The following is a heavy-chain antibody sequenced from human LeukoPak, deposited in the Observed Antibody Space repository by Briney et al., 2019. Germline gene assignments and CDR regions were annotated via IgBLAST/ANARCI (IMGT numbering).Heavy chain of an antibody. V-gene: IGHV3-30*02. CDR3: AKEGDYYYYYMDV. J-gene: IGHJ6*03. CDR2: IRYDGSNK. CDR1: GFTFSSYG. D-gene: IGHD1-26*01. Sequence: GGSLRLSCAASGFTFSSYGMHWVRQAPGKGLEWVAFIRYDGSNKYYADSVKGRFTISRGNSKNTLYLQMNSLRAEDTAVYYCAKEGDYYYYYMDVWGKGTTVTVSS.